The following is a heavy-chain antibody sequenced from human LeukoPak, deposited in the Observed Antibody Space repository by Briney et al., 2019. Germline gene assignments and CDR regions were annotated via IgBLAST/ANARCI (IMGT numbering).Heavy chain of an antibody. CDR1: GFTFDDYA. Sequence: GGSLRLSCAASGFTFDDYAMHWVRQALGKGLEWVSLISGDGGSTYYADSVKGRFTISRDNSKNSLYLQMNSLRTEDTALYYCAKDFFTTETNYYYYYMDVWGKGTTVTVSS. CDR3: AKDFFTTETNYYYYYMDV. CDR2: ISGDGGST. V-gene: IGHV3-43*02. J-gene: IGHJ6*03. D-gene: IGHD1-1*01.